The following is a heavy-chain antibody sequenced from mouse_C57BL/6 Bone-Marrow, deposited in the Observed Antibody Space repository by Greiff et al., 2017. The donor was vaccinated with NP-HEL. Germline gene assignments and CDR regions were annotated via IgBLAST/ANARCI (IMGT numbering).Heavy chain of an antibody. Sequence: QVQLQQSGAELMKPGASVKLSCKATGYTFTGYWIEWVKQRPGHGLEWIGEILPGSGSPKYTEQFKGKATFTADTSSNHAYLQLLSLTTEDSATYDCAIYYYASSYGYWGQGTTLTVSS. D-gene: IGHD1-1*01. CDR1: GYTFTGYW. CDR3: AIYYYASSYGY. CDR2: ILPGSGSP. V-gene: IGHV1-9*01. J-gene: IGHJ2*01.